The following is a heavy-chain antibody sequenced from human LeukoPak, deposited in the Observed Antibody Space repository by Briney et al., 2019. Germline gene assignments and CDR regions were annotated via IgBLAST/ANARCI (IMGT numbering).Heavy chain of an antibody. D-gene: IGHD6-13*01. Sequence: VKVSCKASGYTFTSYGISWVRQAPGQGLEWMGWISAYNGNTNYAQKLQGRVTMTTDTSTSTAYMELRSLRSDDTAVYYCARTPPLAAAGHNWFDPWGQGTLVTVSS. V-gene: IGHV1-18*04. CDR3: ARTPPLAAAGHNWFDP. CDR2: ISAYNGNT. J-gene: IGHJ5*02. CDR1: GYTFTSYG.